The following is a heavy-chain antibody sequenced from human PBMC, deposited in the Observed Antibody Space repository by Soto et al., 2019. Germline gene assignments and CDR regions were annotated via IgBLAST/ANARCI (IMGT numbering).Heavy chain of an antibody. V-gene: IGHV3-21*01. D-gene: IGHD6-13*01. Sequence: GGSLRLSCAASGFTFRSFTMNWVRQAPGKGLEWVSTISSNSAYIYYTDALRGRFTISRDNAKNSLHLQMNSLRAEDTAVYCCTRDASRDSSARGWFDPWGPGTLVTVSS. CDR2: ISSNSAYI. CDR3: TRDASRDSSARGWFDP. CDR1: GFTFRSFT. J-gene: IGHJ5*02.